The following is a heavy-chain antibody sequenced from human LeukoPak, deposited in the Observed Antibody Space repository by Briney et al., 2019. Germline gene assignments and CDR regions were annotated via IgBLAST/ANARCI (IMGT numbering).Heavy chain of an antibody. V-gene: IGHV4-59*01. Sequence: SETLSLTCTVSGGSISSYYWSWIRQPPGKGLEWIGYIYYSGSTNYNPSLKSRVTISVDTSKNQFSLKLSSVTATDTAVYYCARGGCSGGSCPLGVEAFDIWGQGTMVTVSS. CDR3: ARGGCSGGSCPLGVEAFDI. CDR1: GGSISSYY. D-gene: IGHD2-15*01. CDR2: IYYSGST. J-gene: IGHJ3*02.